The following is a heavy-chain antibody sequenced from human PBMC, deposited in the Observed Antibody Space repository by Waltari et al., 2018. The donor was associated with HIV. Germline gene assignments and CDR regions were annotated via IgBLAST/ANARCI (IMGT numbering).Heavy chain of an antibody. Sequence: QVQLQESGPGLVKPSQTLSLTCTVSGGSTSSGSYSWSWTRQPAGKGLEWIGRIYTSGSTNYNPSLKSRVTISVDTSKNQFSLKLSSVTAADTAVYYCARDRNYYYDSSGYFFNAFDIWGQGTMVTVSS. CDR1: GGSTSSGSYS. CDR3: ARDRNYYYDSSGYFFNAFDI. D-gene: IGHD3-22*01. J-gene: IGHJ3*02. V-gene: IGHV4-61*02. CDR2: IYTSGST.